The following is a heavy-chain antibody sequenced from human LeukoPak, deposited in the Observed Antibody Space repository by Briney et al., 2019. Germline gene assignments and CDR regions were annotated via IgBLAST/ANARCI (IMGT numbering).Heavy chain of an antibody. Sequence: ASVKVSCKASGGTFSSYAISWVRQAPGQGLELMGKIIPIFGIANYAQKFQGRVTITADKSTSTAYMELSSLRSEDTAVYYCARDKNSNSYYYYGMDVWGQGTTVTVSS. J-gene: IGHJ6*02. CDR2: IIPIFGIA. CDR3: ARDKNSNSYYYYGMDV. CDR1: GGTFSSYA. D-gene: IGHD2/OR15-2a*01. V-gene: IGHV1-69*04.